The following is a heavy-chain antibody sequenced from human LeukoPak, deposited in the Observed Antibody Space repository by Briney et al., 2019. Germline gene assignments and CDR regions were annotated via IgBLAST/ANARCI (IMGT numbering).Heavy chain of an antibody. J-gene: IGHJ4*02. CDR2: IYSGGST. Sequence: GGSLRLSCAASGFTVSSSFMSWVRQAPGRGLEWVSVIYSGGSTYYADSVKGRFTISRDNSKNAVSLQMSSLRAEDTAVYYCARGADRWNYFDYWGQGTLVTVSS. V-gene: IGHV3-53*01. CDR3: ARGADRWNYFDY. CDR1: GFTVSSSF. D-gene: IGHD4-23*01.